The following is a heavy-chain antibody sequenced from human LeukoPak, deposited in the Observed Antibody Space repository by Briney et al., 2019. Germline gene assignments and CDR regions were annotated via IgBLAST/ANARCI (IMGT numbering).Heavy chain of an antibody. D-gene: IGHD1-26*01. Sequence: GGSLRLSCAASGFTFSRYAMSWVRQAPGKGLEWVSAISGRGDSTYYADSVKGRFTISRDNSKNTLYLQMNSLRADDTAVYYCAKSWEGAFDIWGQGTMVTVSS. J-gene: IGHJ3*02. CDR2: ISGRGDST. CDR1: GFTFSRYA. V-gene: IGHV3-23*01. CDR3: AKSWEGAFDI.